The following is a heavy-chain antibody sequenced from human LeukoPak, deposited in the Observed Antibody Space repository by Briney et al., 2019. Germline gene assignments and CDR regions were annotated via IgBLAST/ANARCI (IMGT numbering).Heavy chain of an antibody. CDR1: GGSISSYY. CDR2: IYYSGST. Sequence: SETLSLTCTVSGGSISSYYWSWIRQPPGKGLEWIGYIYYSGSTNYNPSLKSRVTISVDTTKNQFSLKKNSVTAADTAVYYCARAGWFGESSNFDYWGQGILVTVSS. J-gene: IGHJ4*02. V-gene: IGHV4-59*12. D-gene: IGHD3-10*01. CDR3: ARAGWFGESSNFDY.